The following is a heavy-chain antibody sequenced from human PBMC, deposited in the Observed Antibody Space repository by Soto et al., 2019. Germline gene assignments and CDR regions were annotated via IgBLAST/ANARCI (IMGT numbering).Heavy chain of an antibody. V-gene: IGHV1-8*01. CDR2: MNPNSGNT. Sequence: ASVKVSCKASGYTFTSYDINWVRQATGQGLEWMGWMNPNSGNTGYAQKFQGRVTMTRNTSISTAYMELNSLRAEDTAVYYCARDMYDSGSYWSIDPWGQGTLVTVSS. J-gene: IGHJ5*02. CDR3: ARDMYDSGSYWSIDP. CDR1: GYTFTSYD. D-gene: IGHD3-10*01.